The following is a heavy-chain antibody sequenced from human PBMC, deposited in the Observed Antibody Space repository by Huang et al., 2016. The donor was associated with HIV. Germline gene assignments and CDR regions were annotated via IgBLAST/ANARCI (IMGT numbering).Heavy chain of an antibody. V-gene: IGHV1-24*01. CDR3: ATSTPDVGAGVLRSAFDI. Sequence: QVQLVESGAELKKPGASVRVSCKVSGYTVSDLSLHWVRQAPEKGLEWVGGCDPEGGETTYPQGLQGRVTMTEDTSTATAYMELSSLRPEDTAVYYCATSTPDVGAGVLRSAFDIWGQGTMVTVSS. J-gene: IGHJ3*02. CDR2: CDPEGGET. D-gene: IGHD2-15*01. CDR1: GYTVSDLS.